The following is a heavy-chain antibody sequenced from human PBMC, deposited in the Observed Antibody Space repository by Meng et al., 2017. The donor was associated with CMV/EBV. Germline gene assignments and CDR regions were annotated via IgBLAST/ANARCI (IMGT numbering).Heavy chain of an antibody. CDR3: ARDRLRGNNWFDP. CDR2: ISYDGSNK. Sequence: QVQAVESGGGVVQPGRSLRLSCAASGFTFSSYAMHWVRQAPGKGLEWVAVISYDGSNKYYADSVKGRFTISRDNSKNTLYLQMNSLRAEDTAVYYCARDRLRGNNWFDPWGQGTLVTVSS. CDR1: GFTFSSYA. D-gene: IGHD3-10*01. V-gene: IGHV3-30-3*01. J-gene: IGHJ5*02.